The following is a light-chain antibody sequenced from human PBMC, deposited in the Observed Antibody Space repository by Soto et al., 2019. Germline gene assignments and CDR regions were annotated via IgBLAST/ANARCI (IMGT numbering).Light chain of an antibody. J-gene: IGLJ2*01. CDR1: SSNIGSNY. V-gene: IGLV1-47*01. CDR3: ATWDASLNGPV. CDR2: RND. Sequence: QSVLTQPTSASGTPGQRVTISCSGSSSNIGSNYVYWYQQLPGAAPKLLIYRNDQRPSGVPDRLSGSKSGTSASLAISGLRSEDETEYYCATWDASLNGPVFGGGTKLTVL.